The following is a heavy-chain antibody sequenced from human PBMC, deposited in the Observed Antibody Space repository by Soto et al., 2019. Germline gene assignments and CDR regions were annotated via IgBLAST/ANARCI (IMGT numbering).Heavy chain of an antibody. V-gene: IGHV3-33*01. CDR3: ARDRYSSGWDDLDY. D-gene: IGHD6-19*01. CDR2: IWYDGSNK. CDR1: GFTFSSYG. J-gene: IGHJ4*02. Sequence: QVQLVESGGGVVQPGRSLRLSCAASGFTFSSYGMHWVRQAPGKGLEWVAVIWYDGSNKDYADSVKGRFTISRDNSKNTLYQQKNSLRGEDTAVEYCARDRYSSGWDDLDYWGQGTLVTVSS.